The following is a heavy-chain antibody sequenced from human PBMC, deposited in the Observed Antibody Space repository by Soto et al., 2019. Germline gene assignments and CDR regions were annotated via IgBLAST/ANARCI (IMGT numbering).Heavy chain of an antibody. J-gene: IGHJ4*02. D-gene: IGHD3-9*01. CDR1: GGSITSGDYY. Sequence: QVQLQESGPGRVKPSQTLSLTCAVSGGSITSGDYYWGWIRQPPGKGLEWITYIYYSGSTYYNPSLKSRVTISVDTSKNQFSLNLSSVTAADTAVYYCARVMYDILTGYYAHDCWGQGTLVTVSS. CDR2: IYYSGST. V-gene: IGHV4-30-4*01. CDR3: ARVMYDILTGYYAHDC.